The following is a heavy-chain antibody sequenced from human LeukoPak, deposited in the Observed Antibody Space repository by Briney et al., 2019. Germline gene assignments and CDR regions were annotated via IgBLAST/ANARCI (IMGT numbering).Heavy chain of an antibody. CDR2: IYYSGST. D-gene: IGHD6-13*01. CDR1: GGSISSSSYY. V-gene: IGHV4-39*01. CDR3: ARGGSYSSSHRGLDY. Sequence: SETLSLTCTVSGGSISSSSYYWGWIRQPPGKGMEWIGSIYYSGSTYYNPSLKSRVTISVDTSKNQFSLKLSSVTAADTAVYDCARGGSYSSSHRGLDYWGQGTLVTVSS. J-gene: IGHJ4*02.